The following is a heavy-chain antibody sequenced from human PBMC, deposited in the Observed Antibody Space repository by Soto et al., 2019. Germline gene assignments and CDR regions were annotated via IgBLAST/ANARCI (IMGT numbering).Heavy chain of an antibody. Sequence: ASVKVSCKASGYIFSNYGISWVRQAPGQGLEWMGWISTYNANTYYAQKFQGRVTMTTDTSTSTAYMELRSLRSDDTAVFYCAGERDGSSWSSAESLQYWGQGTLVTVSS. CDR2: ISTYNANT. CDR3: AGERDGSSWSSAESLQY. CDR1: GYIFSNYG. V-gene: IGHV1-18*01. D-gene: IGHD6-13*01. J-gene: IGHJ1*01.